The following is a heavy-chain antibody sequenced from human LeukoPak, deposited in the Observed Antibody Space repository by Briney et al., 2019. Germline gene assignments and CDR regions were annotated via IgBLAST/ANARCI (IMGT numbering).Heavy chain of an antibody. D-gene: IGHD6-19*01. Sequence: PGGSLRLSCAASGFTFSNYAMTWVRQAPGKGLEWVSAISGTGGATYFADSVQGRFTLSRDSSKNTMSMQMNSLRAEDTAVYYCAKGAYSSGWYEFFNYWGQGTLVTVSS. CDR2: ISGTGGAT. CDR1: GFTFSNYA. J-gene: IGHJ4*02. CDR3: AKGAYSSGWYEFFNY. V-gene: IGHV3-23*01.